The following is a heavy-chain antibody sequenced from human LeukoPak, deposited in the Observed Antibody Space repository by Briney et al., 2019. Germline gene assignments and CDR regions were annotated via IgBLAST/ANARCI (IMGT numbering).Heavy chain of an antibody. CDR2: INPNSGDT. Sequence: ASVKVSCKASGYSFTGNYMHWVRQAPGQGLEWMGWINPNSGDTNFAQKFQGRVTMTEDTSTDTAYMELSSLRSEDTAVYYCATVGGLDILTGYPRDYWGQGTLVTVSS. J-gene: IGHJ4*02. V-gene: IGHV1-2*02. CDR1: GYSFTGNY. D-gene: IGHD3-9*01. CDR3: ATVGGLDILTGYPRDY.